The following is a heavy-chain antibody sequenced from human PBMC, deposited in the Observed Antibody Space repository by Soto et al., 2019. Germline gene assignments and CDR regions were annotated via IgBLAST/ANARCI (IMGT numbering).Heavy chain of an antibody. CDR2: ISAYNGNT. Sequence: GASVKVSCKASGYTFTSYGISWVRQAPGQGLEWMGWISAYNGNTNYAQKLQGRVTMTTDTSTSTAYMELRSLRSDDTAVYYCARDMDSSGSNWFDPWGQGTLVTVSS. CDR1: GYTFTSYG. J-gene: IGHJ5*02. CDR3: ARDMDSSGSNWFDP. V-gene: IGHV1-18*01. D-gene: IGHD3-22*01.